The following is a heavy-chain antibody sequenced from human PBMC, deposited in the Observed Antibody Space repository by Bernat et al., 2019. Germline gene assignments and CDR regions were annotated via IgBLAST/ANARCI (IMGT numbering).Heavy chain of an antibody. D-gene: IGHD3-16*02. CDR1: GGSISSSSYY. Sequence: QLQLQESGPGLVKPSETLSLTCTVSGGSISSSSYYWGWIRQPPGKGLEWIGSIYYSGSTYYNPSLKSQVTISVDTSKNQFSLKLSSVTAADTAVYYCARQPQIVDFDYWGQGTLVTVSS. CDR3: ARQPQIVDFDY. CDR2: IYYSGST. J-gene: IGHJ4*02. V-gene: IGHV4-39*01.